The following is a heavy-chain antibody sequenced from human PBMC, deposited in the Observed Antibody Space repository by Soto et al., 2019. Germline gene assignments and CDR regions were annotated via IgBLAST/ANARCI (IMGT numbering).Heavy chain of an antibody. CDR2: INPNSGGT. D-gene: IGHD6-19*01. CDR3: AEDPRRQWLVPGDGAFDF. Sequence: ASVKVSCKASGYTFTGYYMHWVRQAPGQGLEWMGWINPNSGGTNYAQKFQGWVTMTRDTSISTAYMELSRLRSDDTAVYYCAEDPRRQWLVPGDGAFDFWGQGTMVTVSS. V-gene: IGHV1-2*04. CDR1: GYTFTGYY. J-gene: IGHJ3*01.